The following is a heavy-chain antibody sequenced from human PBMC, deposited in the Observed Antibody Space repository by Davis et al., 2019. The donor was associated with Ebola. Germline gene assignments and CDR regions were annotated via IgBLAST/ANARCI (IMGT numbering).Heavy chain of an antibody. V-gene: IGHV4-59*02. J-gene: IGHJ2*01. D-gene: IGHD6-6*01. CDR2: IFYSGST. Sequence: SETLSLTCTVSGGSVDSYYWTWIRQSPRKGLEWIGSIFYSGSTNYNPSLKSRVTISVDTSKNQFSLKLRSVAAADTAVYFCARLSGLFSSSSGALYFDLWGRGALVSVSS. CDR1: GGSVDSYY. CDR3: ARLSGLFSSSSGALYFDL.